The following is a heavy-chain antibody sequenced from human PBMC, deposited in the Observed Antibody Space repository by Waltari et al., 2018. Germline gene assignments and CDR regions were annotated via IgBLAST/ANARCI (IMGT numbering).Heavy chain of an antibody. CDR3: AGDILTGADAFDI. Sequence: QLQLQESGPGLVKPSETLSLTCTVSGGSISSSSYYWGWIRQPPGKGLEWIGSIYYSGVTNYNQSLKGRVTISVDTSKIQFSLKLGSVTAADTAVYYCAGDILTGADAFDIWGQGTMVTVSS. CDR2: IYYSGVT. J-gene: IGHJ3*02. CDR1: GGSISSSSYY. D-gene: IGHD3-9*01. V-gene: IGHV4-39*07.